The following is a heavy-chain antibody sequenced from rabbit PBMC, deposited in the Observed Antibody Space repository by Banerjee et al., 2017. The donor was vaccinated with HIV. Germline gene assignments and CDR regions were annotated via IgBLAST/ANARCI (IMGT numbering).Heavy chain of an antibody. J-gene: IGHJ4*01. CDR3: ARDLAGVIGWNFGL. Sequence: QEQLVESGGGLVQPEGSLTLTCTASGFSFSSSYWICWVRQAPGKGLEWIACIVGGSSGSTYYASWAKGRFTISKTSSTTVTLQMTSLTAADTATYFYARDLAGVIGWNFGLWGQGTLVTVS. V-gene: IGHV1S45*01. D-gene: IGHD4-1*01. CDR1: GFSFSSSYW. CDR2: IVGGSSGST.